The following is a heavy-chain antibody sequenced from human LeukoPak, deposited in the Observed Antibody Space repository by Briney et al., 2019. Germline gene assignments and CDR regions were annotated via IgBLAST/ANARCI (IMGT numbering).Heavy chain of an antibody. J-gene: IGHJ4*02. Sequence: GASVKVSCKASGYTFTGYYMHWVRQAPGQGLEWMGWINPNSGGTNYAQKFQGRVTMTRDTSISTAYMELSRLRSDDTAVYYCARVGFDFWSGCDYWGQGTLVTASS. V-gene: IGHV1-2*02. CDR3: ARVGFDFWSGCDY. CDR1: GYTFTGYY. D-gene: IGHD3-3*01. CDR2: INPNSGGT.